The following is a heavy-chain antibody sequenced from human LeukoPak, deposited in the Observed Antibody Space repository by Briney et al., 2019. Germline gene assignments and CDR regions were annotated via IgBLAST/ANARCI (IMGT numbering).Heavy chain of an antibody. CDR1: GGSISSYY. CDR3: ARRGGNPLGAFDI. V-gene: IGHV4-59*12. J-gene: IGHJ3*02. D-gene: IGHD4-23*01. CDR2: IYYSGST. Sequence: SETLSLTCTVSGGSISSYYWSWIRQPPGKGLEWIGYIYYSGSTNYNPSLKSRVTISVDRSKNQFPLKLSSVTAADTAMYYCARRGGNPLGAFDIWGQGTMVTVSS.